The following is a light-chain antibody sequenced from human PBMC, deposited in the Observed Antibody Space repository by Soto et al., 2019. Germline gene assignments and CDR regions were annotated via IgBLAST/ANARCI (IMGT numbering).Light chain of an antibody. Sequence: DSQITQSPSSLSASVGDIVTITCLASQIISSYLNRYQQKPGKAPKHLIYAASSLQSGVPSRFSGSGSGTDFTLTISSLQPEDFAAYYCQQSSSTPRKAFGQGTRLEI. CDR1: QIISSY. J-gene: IGKJ5*01. CDR3: QQSSSTPRKA. CDR2: AAS. V-gene: IGKV1-39*01.